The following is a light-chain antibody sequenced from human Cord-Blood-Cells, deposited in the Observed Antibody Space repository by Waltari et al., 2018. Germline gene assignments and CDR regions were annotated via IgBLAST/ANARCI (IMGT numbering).Light chain of an antibody. Sequence: DIQMTHSLSSLSASVGDRATITCRASQSITSYLNWYQQKPGKALKLLIYAASSLQSGIPSRFSGSGSGTEFTLTISSLQPEDFATYYCQQSYSTLWTFGQVTKVEIK. V-gene: IGKV1-39*01. CDR3: QQSYSTLWT. CDR2: AAS. J-gene: IGKJ1*01. CDR1: QSITSY.